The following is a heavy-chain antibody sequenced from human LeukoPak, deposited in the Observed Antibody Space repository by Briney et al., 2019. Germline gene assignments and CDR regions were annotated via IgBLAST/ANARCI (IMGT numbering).Heavy chain of an antibody. Sequence: GASVTVSCTASGYTFTGYYIHWVRQAPGQGLEWMGWINPNTGGTHYAQKFQGRVTMTRDTSISTAYMELSSLTSDDAAVYYCARVQCAGGACPFDCWGQGTLVTVSS. D-gene: IGHD2-21*02. CDR3: ARVQCAGGACPFDC. V-gene: IGHV1-2*02. J-gene: IGHJ4*02. CDR1: GYTFTGYY. CDR2: INPNTGGT.